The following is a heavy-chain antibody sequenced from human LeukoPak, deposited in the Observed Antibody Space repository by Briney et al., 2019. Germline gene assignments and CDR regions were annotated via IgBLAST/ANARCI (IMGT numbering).Heavy chain of an antibody. D-gene: IGHD6-13*01. Sequence: GGSLRLSCAASGFTFSSYGMHWVRQAPGKGLEWEAVISYDGSNKYYADSVKGRFTISRDNSKNTLYLQMNSLRAEDTAVYYCASLGYSSSWTYYYYYGMDVWGQGTTVTVSS. J-gene: IGHJ6*02. CDR2: ISYDGSNK. CDR1: GFTFSSYG. CDR3: ASLGYSSSWTYYYYYGMDV. V-gene: IGHV3-30*03.